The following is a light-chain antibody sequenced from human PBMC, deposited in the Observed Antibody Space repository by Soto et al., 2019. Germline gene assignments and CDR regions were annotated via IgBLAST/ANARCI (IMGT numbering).Light chain of an antibody. Sequence: EIVLTQSPGTRSLSPGERGTLSCRASQGVASSYLAWYQQKPGQSPRLLIYDASSRATGIPDRFSGSGSGTDFTHTISRLEPEAFAVYYCQQYGSSPPGRFGPGTKVDI. CDR2: DAS. CDR3: QQYGSSPPGR. J-gene: IGKJ3*01. V-gene: IGKV3-20*01. CDR1: QGVASSY.